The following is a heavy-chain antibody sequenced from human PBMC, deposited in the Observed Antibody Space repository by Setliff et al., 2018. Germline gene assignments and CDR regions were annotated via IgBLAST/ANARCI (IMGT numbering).Heavy chain of an antibody. CDR2: IYPGDSDT. D-gene: IGHD3-3*01. V-gene: IGHV5-51*01. CDR1: GYSFTSYW. Sequence: GASLKISCKGSGYSFTSYWIGWVRQMPVKGLEWMGIIYPGDSDTRYSTSFQGQVTISADKSISTAYLQWSSLKASDTAMYYCARQASFGSDAFDIWGKGTMVTVAS. J-gene: IGHJ3*02. CDR3: ARQASFGSDAFDI.